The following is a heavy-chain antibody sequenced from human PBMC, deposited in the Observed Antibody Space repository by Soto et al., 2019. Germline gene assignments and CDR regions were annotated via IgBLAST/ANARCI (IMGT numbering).Heavy chain of an antibody. V-gene: IGHV4-30-4*01. D-gene: IGHD3-16*01. J-gene: IGHJ5*02. CDR3: AREDFHNDGGRVRFDL. CDR2: IHHSGRT. Sequence: PSETLSVICTLSGDSMYSGEYYWSWIRQPPGKGLEWVGSIHHSGRTFYNPSLKSRLTVSVDMSKNHLSLKLTSVTAADTDTYFCAREDFHNDGGRVRFDLWGHGIMVPISS. CDR1: GDSMYSGEYY.